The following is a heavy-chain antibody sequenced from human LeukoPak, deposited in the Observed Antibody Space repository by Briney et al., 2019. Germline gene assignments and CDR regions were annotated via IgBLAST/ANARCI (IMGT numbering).Heavy chain of an antibody. D-gene: IGHD5-24*01. CDR1: GGSFSGYY. J-gene: IGHJ4*02. V-gene: IGHV4-34*01. CDR3: AREIEMATPNPPPFDY. Sequence: PSETLSLTCAVYGGSFSGYYWSWIRQPPGKGLEWSGEINHSGSTSYNPSLKSRVTISVDTSKNQFSLKLSSVTAADTAVYYCAREIEMATPNPPPFDYWGQGTLVTVSS. CDR2: INHSGST.